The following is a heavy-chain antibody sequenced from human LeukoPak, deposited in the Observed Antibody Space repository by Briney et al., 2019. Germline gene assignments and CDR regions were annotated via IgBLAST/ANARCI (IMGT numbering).Heavy chain of an antibody. V-gene: IGHV3-43D*03. J-gene: IGHJ4*02. D-gene: IGHD4-17*01. Sequence: GGSLRLSCAASGFTFSLYAMSWVRQAPGKAMEWDSVIYSGGSTYYADSVKGRFTISRDNSKNSLYLQMNSLRPEDTALYYCAKDRSDYGDFLFDYWGQGTLVTVSS. CDR1: GFTFSLYA. CDR2: IYSGGST. CDR3: AKDRSDYGDFLFDY.